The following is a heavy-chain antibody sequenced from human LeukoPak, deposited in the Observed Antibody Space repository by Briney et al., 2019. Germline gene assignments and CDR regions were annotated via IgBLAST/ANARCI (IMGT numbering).Heavy chain of an antibody. Sequence: GGSLRLSCAASGFTFSSYAMHWVRQAPGKGLEWVAVISYDGSNKYYADSVKGRFTISRDNSKNTLYLQMNSLRAEDTAVYYCARDPLEMANTPPFLDYWGQGTLVTVSS. CDR1: GFTFSSYA. CDR2: ISYDGSNK. D-gene: IGHD5-24*01. CDR3: ARDPLEMANTPPFLDY. V-gene: IGHV3-30-3*01. J-gene: IGHJ4*02.